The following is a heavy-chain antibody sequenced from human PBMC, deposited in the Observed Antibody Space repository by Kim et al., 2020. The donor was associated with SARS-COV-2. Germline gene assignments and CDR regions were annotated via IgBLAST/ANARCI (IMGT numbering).Heavy chain of an antibody. V-gene: IGHV3-7*03. D-gene: IGHD6-13*01. CDR1: GFTFSSYW. J-gene: IGHJ4*02. CDR2: IKQEGMEK. Sequence: GGSLRLSCAASGFTFSSYWMSWVRQAPGKGREGVANIKQEGMEKYYVDSVKGRFTISRDNAKNSLNLQMNSRRAEDTAVYYCARGAIVAAGTAWDYWGQGTLVTVSS. CDR3: ARGAIVAAGTAWDY.